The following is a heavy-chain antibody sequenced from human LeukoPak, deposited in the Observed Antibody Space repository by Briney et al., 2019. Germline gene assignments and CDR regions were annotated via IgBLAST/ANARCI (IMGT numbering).Heavy chain of an antibody. CDR2: IGTAGDT. CDR3: ARANYDSSGYPYFDY. CDR1: GFTFGSYD. Sequence: PGGSLRLSCAASGFTFGSYDMHWVRQATGKGLEWVSAIGTAGDTYYPGSVKGRFTISRENAKNSLYLQMNSLRAGDTAVYYCARANYDSSGYPYFDYWGQGTLVTVSS. V-gene: IGHV3-13*01. J-gene: IGHJ4*02. D-gene: IGHD3-22*01.